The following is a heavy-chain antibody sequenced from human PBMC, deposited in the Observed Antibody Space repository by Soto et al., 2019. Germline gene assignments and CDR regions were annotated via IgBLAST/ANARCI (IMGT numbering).Heavy chain of an antibody. D-gene: IGHD4-17*01. CDR3: AKGGYGDYLFGELGP. V-gene: IGHV3-30*18. CDR2: ISYDGNKK. Sequence: QVQVVESGGGVVQPGRSLRLSCAASGFTFSRYVMHWVRQAPGKGLEWVAVISYDGNKKYYADSVKGRFTISRDNSKNTLYLQMNSLRPEDTAVYYCAKGGYGDYLFGELGPWGQGTLVTVSS. CDR1: GFTFSRYV. J-gene: IGHJ5*02.